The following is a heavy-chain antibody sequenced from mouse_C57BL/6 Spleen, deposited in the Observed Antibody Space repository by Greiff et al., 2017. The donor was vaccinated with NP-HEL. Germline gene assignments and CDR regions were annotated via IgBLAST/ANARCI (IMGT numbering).Heavy chain of an antibody. Sequence: QVQLQQPGAELVKPGASVKLSCKASGYTFTSYWMHWVKQRPGQGLEWIGMIHPNSGSTNYNEKFKSKATLTVDKFSSTAYMQLSSLTSEDSAVYYCRAIYDGYFPFDYWGQGTTLTVSS. CDR3: RAIYDGYFPFDY. V-gene: IGHV1-64*01. J-gene: IGHJ2*01. CDR1: GYTFTSYW. D-gene: IGHD2-3*01. CDR2: IHPNSGST.